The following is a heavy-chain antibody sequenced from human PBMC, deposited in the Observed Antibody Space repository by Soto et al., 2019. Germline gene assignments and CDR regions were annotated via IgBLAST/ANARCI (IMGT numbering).Heavy chain of an antibody. CDR1: GYTFTSYV. CDR2: ISDYNGNT. V-gene: IGHV1-18*01. J-gene: IGHJ6*02. CDR3: ARDRGAYGMDV. Sequence: QVQLVQSGAEVKKPGASVKVSCKASGYTFTSYVISWVRQAPGQGLEWMGWISDYNGNTNYAQKLQGRVTMTPDTSTSTAYMELRSLRADDTAVYYCARDRGAYGMDVWGQGTTVTVSS.